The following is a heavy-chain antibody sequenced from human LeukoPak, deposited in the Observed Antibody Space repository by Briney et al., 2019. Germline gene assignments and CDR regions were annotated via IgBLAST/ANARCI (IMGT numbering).Heavy chain of an antibody. Sequence: GGSLRLSCAASGFTFSSYSMNWVRQAPGKGLEWVSSISSSSSYIYYADSVKGRFTISRDNAKNSLYLQMNSLRAEDTAVYYCAKTGQLWFDLDAFDIWGQGTMVTVSS. CDR2: ISSSSSYI. V-gene: IGHV3-21*01. CDR3: AKTGQLWFDLDAFDI. D-gene: IGHD5-18*01. CDR1: GFTFSSYS. J-gene: IGHJ3*02.